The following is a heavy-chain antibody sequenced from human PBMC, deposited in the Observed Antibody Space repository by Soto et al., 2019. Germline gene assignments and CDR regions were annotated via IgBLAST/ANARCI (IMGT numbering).Heavy chain of an antibody. CDR2: INPSGGST. J-gene: IGHJ3*02. V-gene: IGHV1-46*01. D-gene: IGHD3-16*02. Sequence: QVQLVQSGAEVKKPGASVKVSCKASGYTFTSYYMHWVRQAPGQGLEWMGIINPSGGSTSYAQKFQGRVTMTRDTSTSTVYMELGSLRSEDTAVYYCARSLQDYVWGSYRSYAFDIWGQGTMVTVSS. CDR3: ARSLQDYVWGSYRSYAFDI. CDR1: GYTFTSYY.